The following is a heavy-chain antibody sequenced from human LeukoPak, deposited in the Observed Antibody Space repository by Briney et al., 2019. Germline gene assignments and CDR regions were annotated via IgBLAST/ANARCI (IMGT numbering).Heavy chain of an antibody. CDR2: ISYGGST. J-gene: IGHJ6*02. V-gene: IGHV4-59*12. CDR1: GGSISDYL. D-gene: IGHD3-16*01. CDR3: ARVETYYYGLDV. Sequence: SETLSLTCTVSGGSISDYLWSWIRQPPGKGLDWIGHISYGGSTKYNPSLKTRVTMSIDTSKRQFSLNLPSVTAADTAVYYCARVETYYYGLDVWGQGTAVTVSS.